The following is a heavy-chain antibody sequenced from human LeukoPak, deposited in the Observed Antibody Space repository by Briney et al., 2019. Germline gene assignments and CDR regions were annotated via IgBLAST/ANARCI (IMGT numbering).Heavy chain of an antibody. Sequence: PSETLSLTCTVSGDSISNGDYYWSWIRLHPGKGLEWIGYIYYSGSTYYNPSLKSRVTISVDMSKNQFSLKLSSVTAADTAVYYRARVDIVVAPAASYFDYWGQGTLVTVSS. V-gene: IGHV4-31*03. J-gene: IGHJ4*02. CDR1: GDSISNGDYY. CDR2: IYYSGST. D-gene: IGHD2-2*01. CDR3: ARVDIVVAPAASYFDY.